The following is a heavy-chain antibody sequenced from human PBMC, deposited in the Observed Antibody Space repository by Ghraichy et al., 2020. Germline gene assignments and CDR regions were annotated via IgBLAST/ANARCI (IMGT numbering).Heavy chain of an antibody. Sequence: SETLSLTCAVYGGSFSGYYWSWIRQPPGKGLEWIGEINHSGSTNYNPSLKSRVTISVDTSKNQFSLKLSSVTAADTAVYYCARARYSSSGTPGDYWGQGTLVTVSS. V-gene: IGHV4-34*01. J-gene: IGHJ4*02. CDR2: INHSGST. CDR3: ARARYSSSGTPGDY. D-gene: IGHD6-6*01. CDR1: GGSFSGYY.